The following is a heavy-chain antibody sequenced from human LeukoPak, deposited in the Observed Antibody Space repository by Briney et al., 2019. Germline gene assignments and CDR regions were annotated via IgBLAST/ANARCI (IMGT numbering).Heavy chain of an antibody. CDR2: IYYSGST. CDR3: ARGPKAVAGTRYYYYGMDV. D-gene: IGHD6-19*01. CDR1: GGSICSYY. J-gene: IGHJ6*02. V-gene: IGHV4-59*01. Sequence: KPSETLSLTCTVSGGSICSYYWSWIRQPPGKGLEWIGYIYYSGSTNYNPSFKSRVTISVDTSKNQFSLKLSSVTAADTAVYYCARGPKAVAGTRYYYYGMDVWGQGTTVTVSS.